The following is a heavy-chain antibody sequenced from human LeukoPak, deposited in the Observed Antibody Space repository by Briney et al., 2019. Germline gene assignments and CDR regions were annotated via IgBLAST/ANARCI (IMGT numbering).Heavy chain of an antibody. CDR1: GFTFSSYE. V-gene: IGHV3-49*04. J-gene: IGHJ4*02. D-gene: IGHD3-9*01. Sequence: PGGSLRLSCAASGFTFSSYEMNWVRQAPGKGLEWVGFIRSKAYGGTTEYAASVKGRFTISRDDSKSIAYLQMNSLKTEDTAVYYCTRGEGFDWSSHPYYFDYWGQGTLVTVSS. CDR2: IRSKAYGGTT. CDR3: TRGEGFDWSSHPYYFDY.